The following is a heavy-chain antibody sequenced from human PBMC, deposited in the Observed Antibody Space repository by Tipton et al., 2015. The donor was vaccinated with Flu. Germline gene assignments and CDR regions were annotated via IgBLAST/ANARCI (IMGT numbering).Heavy chain of an antibody. D-gene: IGHD3-9*01. Sequence: QLVQSGGEVKKPGASVKVSCKASGYTFTNHGISWVRQAPGQGLEWMGWISTFTGNAKYAPKFQDRVTMTTDTSTSTVYMELGSLRSNDTAFYFCARGPPLSYHYYDSVYWGQGTLVTVSS. V-gene: IGHV1-18*01. J-gene: IGHJ4*02. CDR3: ARGPPLSYHYYDSVY. CDR2: ISTFTGNA. CDR1: GYTFTNHG.